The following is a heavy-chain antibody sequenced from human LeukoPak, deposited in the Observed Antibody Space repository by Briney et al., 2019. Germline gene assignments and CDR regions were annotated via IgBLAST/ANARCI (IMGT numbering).Heavy chain of an antibody. CDR3: VRDGGVSGYDLLDY. D-gene: IGHD5-12*01. J-gene: IGHJ4*02. Sequence: GGSLRLSCPASGFPFHNYWMPWVRQAPGKGLEWVAQVNQDGSEAHYADSVKARFTISRDNAKSSVSLQMNSLRAEDTAVYYCVRDGGVSGYDLLDYWGQGTLVTVSS. CDR2: VNQDGSEA. CDR1: GFPFHNYW. V-gene: IGHV3-7*01.